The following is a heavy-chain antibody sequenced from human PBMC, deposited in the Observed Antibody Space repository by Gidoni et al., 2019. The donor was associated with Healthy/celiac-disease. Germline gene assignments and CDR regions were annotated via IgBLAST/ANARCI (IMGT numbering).Heavy chain of an antibody. CDR3: ARDTAMVL. D-gene: IGHD5-18*01. V-gene: IGHV4-31*03. J-gene: IGHJ4*02. CDR2: IYYSGST. CDR1: VGSISSGGYY. Sequence: QVQLPESGPGLVKPSQTLSLPCTVSVGSISSGGYYWSWSRQHPGNGLGWSGYIYYSGSTYYNPSLKSRVTISGDTSKNQFSLKLSSGTAADTAVYYWARDTAMVLWGQGTLVTVSS.